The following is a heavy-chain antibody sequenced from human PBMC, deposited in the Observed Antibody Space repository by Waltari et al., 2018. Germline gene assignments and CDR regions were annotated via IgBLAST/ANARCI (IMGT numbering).Heavy chain of an antibody. J-gene: IGHJ5*01. V-gene: IGHV3-21*03. Sequence: EVQLVESGGGLVKPGGSLRLSCVASGFTFSTFGMSWVRQAPGKGLEWVSTITGSGAYIYYADSIKGRCTISRDNAKNSLYLHMNSLRDGDTAVYYCVRALTTPNDSWGQGTLVAVSS. CDR1: GFTFSTFG. D-gene: IGHD4-17*01. CDR3: VRALTTPNDS. CDR2: ITGSGAYI.